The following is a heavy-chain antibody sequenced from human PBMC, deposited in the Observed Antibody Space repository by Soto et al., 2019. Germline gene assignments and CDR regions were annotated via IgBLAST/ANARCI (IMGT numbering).Heavy chain of an antibody. Sequence: ASVKVSCKASGYTFTSYGISWVRQAPGQGLEWMGWISAYNGNTNYAQKLQGRVTMTTDTSTSTAYMELRSLRSDDTAVYCCARLLSITMVRELDDWGQGTLVTVSS. V-gene: IGHV1-18*01. CDR3: ARLLSITMVRELDD. D-gene: IGHD3-10*01. CDR1: GYTFTSYG. J-gene: IGHJ4*02. CDR2: ISAYNGNT.